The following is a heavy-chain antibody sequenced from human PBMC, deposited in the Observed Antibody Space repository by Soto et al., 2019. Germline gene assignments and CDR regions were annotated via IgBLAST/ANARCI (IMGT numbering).Heavy chain of an antibody. CDR1: GFTFSSYA. CDR2: FRGSGSNT. D-gene: IGHD3-3*01. CDR3: TTDHRPRYYDFWSGATTPFFYGMDV. V-gene: IGHV3-23*01. Sequence: GGSLRLSCAASGFTFSSYAMSWVRQAPGKGLEWISGFRGSGSNTYYADSVEGRFTISRDISKNTPYLQMNSLKTEDTAVYYCTTDHRPRYYDFWSGATTPFFYGMDVWGQGTTVTVSS. J-gene: IGHJ6*02.